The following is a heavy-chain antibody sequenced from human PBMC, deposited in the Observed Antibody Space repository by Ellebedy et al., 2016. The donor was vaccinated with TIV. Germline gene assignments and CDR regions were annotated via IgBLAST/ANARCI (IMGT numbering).Heavy chain of an antibody. CDR3: AKDCHPWNYRWSFDY. D-gene: IGHD1-7*01. J-gene: IGHJ4*02. Sequence: GGSLRLSXAASGFTFSSYAMSWVRQAPGKGLEWVSAISGSGGSTYYADSVKGRFTISRDNSKNTLYLQMNSLRAEDTAVYYCAKDCHPWNYRWSFDYWGQGTLVTVSS. CDR2: ISGSGGST. V-gene: IGHV3-23*01. CDR1: GFTFSSYA.